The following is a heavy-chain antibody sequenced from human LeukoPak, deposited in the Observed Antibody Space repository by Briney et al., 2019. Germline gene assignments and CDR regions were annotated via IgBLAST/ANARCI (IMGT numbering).Heavy chain of an antibody. D-gene: IGHD3-10*01. V-gene: IGHV3-30-3*01. CDR3: ARDRGKLSGMDV. Sequence: GRPLRLSCATSGFTFSSYAMHWVRQAPGKGLEWVAVISYDGSNKYYADSVKGRFTISRDNSKNTLYLQMNSLRAEDTAVYYCARDRGKLSGMDVWGQGTTVTVSS. CDR2: ISYDGSNK. CDR1: GFTFSSYA. J-gene: IGHJ6*02.